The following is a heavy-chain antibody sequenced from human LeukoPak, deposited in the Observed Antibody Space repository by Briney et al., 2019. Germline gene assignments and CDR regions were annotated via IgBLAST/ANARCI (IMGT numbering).Heavy chain of an antibody. CDR1: GFTVSTNY. CDR2: IYSGGIT. D-gene: IGHD5-18*01. J-gene: IGHJ4*02. V-gene: IGHV3-53*04. Sequence: GGSLRLSCVASGFTVSTNYMSWVRQAPEKGLEWVSVIYSGGITYYADSVKGRFTISRHDSKNTVYLQMNSLRAEDTALYYCARVAPGYTYAYGAPYYFDNWGQGTLVTVSS. CDR3: ARVAPGYTYAYGAPYYFDN.